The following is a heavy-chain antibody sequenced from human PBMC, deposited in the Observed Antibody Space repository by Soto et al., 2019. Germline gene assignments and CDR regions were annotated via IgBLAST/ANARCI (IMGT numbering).Heavy chain of an antibody. CDR2: ISYDGSNK. J-gene: IGHJ4*02. Sequence: PGGSLRLSCAASGFTFSSYGMHWVRQAPGKGLEWVAVISYDGSNKYYADSVKGRFTISRDNSKNTLYLQMNSLRAEDTAVYYCAKDRYYDFCPDYWGQGTLVTVSS. CDR1: GFTFSSYG. CDR3: AKDRYYDFCPDY. V-gene: IGHV3-30*18. D-gene: IGHD3-3*01.